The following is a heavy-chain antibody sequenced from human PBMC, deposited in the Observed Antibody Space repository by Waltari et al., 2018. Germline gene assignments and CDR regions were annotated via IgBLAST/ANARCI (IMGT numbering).Heavy chain of an antibody. CDR3: AKDRGKGMIVPPDY. V-gene: IGHV3-23*01. CDR1: GFTFSSYA. J-gene: IGHJ4*02. CDR2: ISGSGGST. Sequence: EVQLLESGGGLVQPGGYLRLSCAASGFTFSSYAMSWFRQAPGKGLEWVSAISGSGGSTYYADSVKGRFTISRDNSKNTLYLQMNSLRAEDTAVYYCAKDRGKGMIVPPDYWGQGTLVTVSS. D-gene: IGHD3-22*01.